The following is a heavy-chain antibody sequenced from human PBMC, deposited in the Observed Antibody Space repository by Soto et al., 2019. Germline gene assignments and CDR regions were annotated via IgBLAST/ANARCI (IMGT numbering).Heavy chain of an antibody. V-gene: IGHV5-51*01. Sequence: GESLKISCKGSGYSFDNYWIGWVRQMPGKGLEWMAIIYPGDSDRRYSPSFQGQVTISADQSISTAYPQWSSLKASDAANYYCVRYRSRDYYYGMDVWGQGTTVTVSS. D-gene: IGHD1-26*01. CDR1: GYSFDNYW. J-gene: IGHJ6*02. CDR3: VRYRSRDYYYGMDV. CDR2: IYPGDSDR.